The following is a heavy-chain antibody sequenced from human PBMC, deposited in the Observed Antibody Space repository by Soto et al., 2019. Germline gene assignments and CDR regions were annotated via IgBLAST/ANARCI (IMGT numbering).Heavy chain of an antibody. CDR2: VYHTGTT. Sequence: SETLSLTCVVSGGPVLGDDLYWIWIRHLPGKGLEWIANVYHTGTTYYNPSLKSRVSMSVDTSQNQFSLILASVTAADTAVYYCARALVTDYNSRDYHYYFAMDVWGQGTSVTVSS. D-gene: IGHD3-22*01. CDR1: GGPVLGDDLY. J-gene: IGHJ6*02. CDR3: ARALVTDYNSRDYHYYFAMDV. V-gene: IGHV4-31*02.